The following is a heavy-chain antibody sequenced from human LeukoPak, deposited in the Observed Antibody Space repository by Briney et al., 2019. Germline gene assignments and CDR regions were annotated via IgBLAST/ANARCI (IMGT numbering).Heavy chain of an antibody. CDR1: GGSISSGGYY. Sequence: PSQTLSLTRTVSGGSISSGGYYWSWIRQHPGKGLEWIGYIYYSGSTYYNPSLKSRVTISVDTSRNQLSLKLSSVTAADTAVYYCATEYSGSYKGFDYWGQGTLVTVSS. CDR2: IYYSGST. D-gene: IGHD1-26*01. J-gene: IGHJ4*02. CDR3: ATEYSGSYKGFDY. V-gene: IGHV4-31*03.